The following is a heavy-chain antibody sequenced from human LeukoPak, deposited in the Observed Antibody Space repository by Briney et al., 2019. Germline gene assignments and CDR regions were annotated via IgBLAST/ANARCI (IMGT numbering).Heavy chain of an antibody. CDR2: MNPNSGNT. Sequence: GASVKVSCKAFGYTFTSYDINWVRQATGQGLEWMGWMNPNSGNTGYAQKFQGRVTMTRNTSISTAYMELSSLRSEDTAVYYCASPRGYCSGGSCFYYYGMDVWGQGTTVTVSS. J-gene: IGHJ6*02. V-gene: IGHV1-8*01. D-gene: IGHD2-15*01. CDR1: GYTFTSYD. CDR3: ASPRGYCSGGSCFYYYGMDV.